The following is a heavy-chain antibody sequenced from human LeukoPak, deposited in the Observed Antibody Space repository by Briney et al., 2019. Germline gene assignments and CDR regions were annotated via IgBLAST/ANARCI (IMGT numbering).Heavy chain of an antibody. CDR3: ARDMAENYYYYMDV. Sequence: GGSLRLSCVASGFTFSDIYMSWIRQAPGKGLEWVSYISGAGSTIHYAESVKGRFTISRDNAKNSLFLQMNSLRAEDTAVYYCARDMAENYYYYMDVWGKGITVTVSS. J-gene: IGHJ6*03. D-gene: IGHD5-24*01. CDR2: ISGAGSTI. CDR1: GFTFSDIY. V-gene: IGHV3-11*01.